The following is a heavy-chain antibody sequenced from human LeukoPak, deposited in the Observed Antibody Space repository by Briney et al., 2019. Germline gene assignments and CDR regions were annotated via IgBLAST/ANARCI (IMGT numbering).Heavy chain of an antibody. D-gene: IGHD6-6*01. Sequence: SETLSLTCAVYGGSFSGYYWSGIRQPPGKGLEWIGEINHSGSTNYNPSLKSRVTISIDTSKNQFSLKLSSVTAADTAVYYCARPKSIADFDYWGQGTLVTVSS. CDR2: INHSGST. CDR3: ARPKSIADFDY. CDR1: GGSFSGYY. J-gene: IGHJ4*02. V-gene: IGHV4-34*01.